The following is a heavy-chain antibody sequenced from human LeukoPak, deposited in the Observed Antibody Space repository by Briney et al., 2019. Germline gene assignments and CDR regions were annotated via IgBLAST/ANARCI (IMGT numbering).Heavy chain of an antibody. CDR2: ISFHGGDQ. CDR3: AKDNYGGLRYLACFADH. V-gene: IGHV3-30*18. J-gene: IGHJ4*02. CDR1: GFTFSRHG. Sequence: GGSLRLSCAASGFTFSRHGMHWVRQAPGKGLEWVAVISFHGGDQYYADSVKGRFTISRDNSKNTLYLQMNSLRTEDTAVYYCAKDNYGGLRYLACFADHGGQGTLVTVSS. D-gene: IGHD3-9*01.